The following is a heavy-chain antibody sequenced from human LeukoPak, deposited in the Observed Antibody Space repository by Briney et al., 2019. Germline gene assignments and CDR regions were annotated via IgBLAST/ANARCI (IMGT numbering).Heavy chain of an antibody. V-gene: IGHV3-30*04. Sequence: GRSLRLSCAASGFTFSSYAMHWVRQAPGKGLEWVAVISYDGSNKYYADSVKGRFTISRDNSKNTLYLQMNSLRAEDTAVYYCAREQVTMIVVANWFDPWGQGTPVTVSS. J-gene: IGHJ5*02. CDR3: AREQVTMIVVANWFDP. CDR2: ISYDGSNK. CDR1: GFTFSSYA. D-gene: IGHD3-22*01.